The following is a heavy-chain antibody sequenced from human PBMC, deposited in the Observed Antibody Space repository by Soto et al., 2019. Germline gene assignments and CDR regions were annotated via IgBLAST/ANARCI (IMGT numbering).Heavy chain of an antibody. Sequence: SETLSLTCTVSGGSISSDYYWSWFQQPPGKGLDWIGYIHYSGSTNYNPSLKSRVTMSVDTSKNQFSLKLSSVTAADTAVYYCAGTRSSAWTSYYWGQGTLVTVSS. CDR2: IHYSGST. CDR1: GGSISSDYY. D-gene: IGHD6-19*01. V-gene: IGHV4-59*08. CDR3: AGTRSSAWTSYY. J-gene: IGHJ4*02.